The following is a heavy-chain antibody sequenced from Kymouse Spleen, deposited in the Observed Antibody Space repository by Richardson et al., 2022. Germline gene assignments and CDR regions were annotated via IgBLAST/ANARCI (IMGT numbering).Heavy chain of an antibody. CDR3: ARRGWNYEGDYYYYGMDV. CDR2: INHSGST. CDR1: GGSFSGYY. Sequence: QVQLQQWGAGLLKPSETLSLTCAVYGGSFSGYYWSWIRQPPGKGLEWIGEINHSGSTNYNPSLKSRVTISVDTSKNQFSLKLSSVTAADTAVYYCARRGWNYEGDYYYYGMDVWGQGTTVTVSS. D-gene: IGHD1-7*01. V-gene: IGHV4-34*01. J-gene: IGHJ6*02.